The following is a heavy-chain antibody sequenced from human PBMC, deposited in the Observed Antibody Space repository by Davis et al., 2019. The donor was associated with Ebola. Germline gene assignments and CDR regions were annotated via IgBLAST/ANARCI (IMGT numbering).Heavy chain of an antibody. CDR3: ARDSVLGYGMDV. CDR1: GGSISGDY. J-gene: IGHJ6*02. D-gene: IGHD5/OR15-5a*01. V-gene: IGHV4-59*01. CDR2: IHDSGST. Sequence: SETLSLTCTVSGGSISGDYWSWIRQPPGKGLEWIGYIHDSGSTNYNPSLKSRLTISVDTSKNQFSLKLSSVTAADTAVYYCARDSVLGYGMDVWGQGTTVTVSS.